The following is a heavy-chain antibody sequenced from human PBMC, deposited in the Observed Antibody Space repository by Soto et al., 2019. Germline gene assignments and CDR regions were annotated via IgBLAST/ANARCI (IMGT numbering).Heavy chain of an antibody. CDR3: AKNPGYYYDSTGYHFDY. J-gene: IGHJ4*02. Sequence: GGSLRLSCAASGFTFSNYWMHWVRQAPGKGLVWISRMNSDGSNTVYADAVKGRFTISRDNSKNTLYLQMNSLRAEDTAVYYCAKNPGYYYDSTGYHFDYWGQGTLVTVSS. V-gene: IGHV3-74*01. CDR1: GFTFSNYW. CDR2: MNSDGSNT. D-gene: IGHD3-22*01.